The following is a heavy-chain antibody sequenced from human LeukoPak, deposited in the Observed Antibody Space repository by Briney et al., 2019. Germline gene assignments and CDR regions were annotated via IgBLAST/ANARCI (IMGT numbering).Heavy chain of an antibody. CDR2: INYSGST. CDR1: GGSISSRSYY. CDR3: AVIPPAVDDY. J-gene: IGHJ4*02. Sequence: SETLSLTCTGSGGSISSRSYYWAWIRQPPGKGLERIGSINYSGSTNYNPSLKSRLTISVDTSKNQFSLKLSSVTAADTAVYYCAVIPPAVDDYWGQGTLVTVSS. V-gene: IGHV4-39*01. D-gene: IGHD2-2*01.